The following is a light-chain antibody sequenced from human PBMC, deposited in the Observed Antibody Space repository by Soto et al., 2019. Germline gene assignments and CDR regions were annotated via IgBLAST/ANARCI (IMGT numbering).Light chain of an antibody. CDR1: QNVGSRY. V-gene: IGKV3-20*01. J-gene: IGKJ1*01. Sequence: ETVLTQSPGTLSLSPGERATVSCRASQNVGSRYLAWYQQKPGQAPRLLIYGTSNRATGIPDRFSGSGSGTDFTLTISRLEPGDFAVYHCQHYGDSLTWTFGQGTKVDIK. CDR2: GTS. CDR3: QHYGDSLTWT.